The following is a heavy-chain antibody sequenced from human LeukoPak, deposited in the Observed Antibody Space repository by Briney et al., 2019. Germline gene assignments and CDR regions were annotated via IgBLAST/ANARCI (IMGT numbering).Heavy chain of an antibody. J-gene: IGHJ4*02. CDR3: ARKMSGSYILDY. V-gene: IGHV3-48*01. D-gene: IGHD1-26*01. CDR2: ISSTSSII. CDR1: GFTFSSYT. Sequence: GESLKISCAASGFTFSSYTMNWVRQAPGKGLEWVSYISSTSSIIYYADSVKGRFTISRDNAENSLYLQMNSLRAEDTAVYYCARKMSGSYILDYWGRGTLVTVSS.